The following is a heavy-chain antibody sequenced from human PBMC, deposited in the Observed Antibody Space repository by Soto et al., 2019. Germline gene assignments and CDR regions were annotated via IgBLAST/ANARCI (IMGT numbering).Heavy chain of an antibody. CDR3: ARLLYYYDSSGLYYFDY. Sequence: GASVKVSCKASGGTFSSYAISWVRQAPGQGLEWMGGIIPIFGTANYAQKFQGRVTITADESTSTAYMELSSLRSEDTAVYYCARLLYYYDSSGLYYFDYWGQGXLVTVYS. D-gene: IGHD3-22*01. CDR2: IIPIFGTA. CDR1: GGTFSSYA. V-gene: IGHV1-69*13. J-gene: IGHJ4*02.